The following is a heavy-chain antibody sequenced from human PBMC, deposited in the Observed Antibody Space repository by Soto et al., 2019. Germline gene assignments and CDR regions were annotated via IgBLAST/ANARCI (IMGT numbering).Heavy chain of an antibody. CDR1: GFTFSSYA. Sequence: QVQLVESGGGVVQPGRSLRLSCAASGFTFSSYAMHWVRQAPGKGLEWVAVISYDGSNKYYADSVKGRFTISRDNSKNTLYLQMNSLRAEDTAVYYGARDSIYSSSWHDYWGQGTLVTVSS. J-gene: IGHJ4*02. CDR2: ISYDGSNK. V-gene: IGHV3-30-3*01. CDR3: ARDSIYSSSWHDY. D-gene: IGHD6-13*01.